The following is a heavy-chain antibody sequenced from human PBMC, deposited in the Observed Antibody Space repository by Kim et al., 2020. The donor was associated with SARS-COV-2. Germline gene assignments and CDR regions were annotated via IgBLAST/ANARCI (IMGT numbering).Heavy chain of an antibody. Sequence: SETLSLTCAVYGGSFNGYYWTWIRQPPGKGLEWIGEINRGGSTSYNPSLKSRVTISLDKSKNQFSLNLISVTAADTAVYYCARGLGSGSYFGFWGQGTLVTVSS. CDR1: GGSFNGYY. J-gene: IGHJ4*02. CDR3: ARGLGSGSYFGF. D-gene: IGHD3-10*01. V-gene: IGHV4-34*01. CDR2: INRGGST.